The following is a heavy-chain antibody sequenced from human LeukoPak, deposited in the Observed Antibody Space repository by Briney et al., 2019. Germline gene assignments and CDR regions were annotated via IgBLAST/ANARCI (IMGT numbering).Heavy chain of an antibody. D-gene: IGHD3-22*01. CDR2: INTNTGNP. CDR3: ARTEGWDSSGYYYYFDY. CDR1: GYTFTSYA. V-gene: IGHV7-4-1*02. Sequence: ASVKVSCKASGYTFTSYAMNWVRQAPGQGLEWMGWINTNTGNPTYAQGFTGRFVFSLDTSVSTAYLQISSLKAEDTAVYCCARTEGWDSSGYYYYFDYWGQGTLVTVSS. J-gene: IGHJ4*02.